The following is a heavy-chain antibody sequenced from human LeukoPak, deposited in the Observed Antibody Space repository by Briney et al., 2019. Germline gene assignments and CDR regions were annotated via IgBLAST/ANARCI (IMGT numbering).Heavy chain of an antibody. CDR2: IYYSGST. Sequence: SETLSLTCTVSGGSISSYYWSWLRQPPGKGLEWIGYIYYSGSTNYNPSLKSRVTISVDTSKNQFSLKLSSVTAADTAVYYCARKIGGAWDYWGQGTLVTVSS. V-gene: IGHV4-59*08. CDR3: ARKIGGAWDY. CDR1: GGSISSYY. J-gene: IGHJ4*02. D-gene: IGHD3-16*01.